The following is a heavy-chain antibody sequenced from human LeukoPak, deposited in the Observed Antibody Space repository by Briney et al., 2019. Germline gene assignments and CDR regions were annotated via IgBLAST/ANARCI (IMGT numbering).Heavy chain of an antibody. CDR1: GGTFSSYA. J-gene: IGHJ4*02. CDR2: IIPIFGTA. D-gene: IGHD1-7*01. CDR3: AIGYNWNYGYYFDY. V-gene: IGHV1-69*05. Sequence: GSSVKVSCKASGGTFSSYAISWVRHAPGQGLEWMGGIIPIFGTANYAQKFQGRVTITTDESTSTAYMELSSLRSEDTAVYYCAIGYNWNYGYYFDYWGQGTLVTVSS.